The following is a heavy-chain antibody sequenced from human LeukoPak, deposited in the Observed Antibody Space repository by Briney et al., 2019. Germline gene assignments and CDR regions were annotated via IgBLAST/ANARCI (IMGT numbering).Heavy chain of an antibody. V-gene: IGHV3-33*01. CDR3: ARAGEGFDT. CDR1: GFTFSNYG. D-gene: IGHD3-10*01. CDR2: IWYDASNK. J-gene: IGHJ3*02. Sequence: PGRFLRLSCAASGFTFSNYGMHWVRQAPGKGLGWVAVIWYDASNKYYGDSVKGRFTISRDNSKNTLYLQMSSLRAEDTAIYYCARAGEGFDTWGQGTKVTVSS.